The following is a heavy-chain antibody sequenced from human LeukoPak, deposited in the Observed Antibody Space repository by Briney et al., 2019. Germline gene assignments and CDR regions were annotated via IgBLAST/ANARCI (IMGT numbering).Heavy chain of an antibody. J-gene: IGHJ4*02. CDR1: AYTFISYD. D-gene: IGHD1-20*01. Sequence: ASVKVSCKASAYTFISYDINWVRQATGQRPEWMGWMNPNSGHTGYAQKFQGRVTMTRDTSISTAYMEPSSLRSEDTAVYYCARERDNWDLDSWGQGTLVTVSS. CDR3: ARERDNWDLDS. CDR2: MNPNSGHT. V-gene: IGHV1-8*01.